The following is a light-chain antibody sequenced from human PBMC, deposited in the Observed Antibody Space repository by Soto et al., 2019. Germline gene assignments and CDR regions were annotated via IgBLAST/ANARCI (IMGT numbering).Light chain of an antibody. J-gene: IGKJ1*01. CDR3: QQYNSYWT. CDR1: QSISSW. CDR2: DAS. Sequence: DIQMTLSPSTLSATVGDRVTITCRASQSISSWLAWYQQKPGKAPKLLIYDASSLESGVPSRFSGSGSGTEFTLTISSLQPDEFATYYCQQYNSYWTFGQGARWIS. V-gene: IGKV1-5*01.